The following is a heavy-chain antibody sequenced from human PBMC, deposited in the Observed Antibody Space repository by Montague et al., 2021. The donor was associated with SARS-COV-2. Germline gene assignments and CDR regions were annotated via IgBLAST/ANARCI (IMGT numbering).Heavy chain of an antibody. CDR2: FYSVGST. Sequence: SETLFLTCTVSGASVGSSDWGWIRQSPGKGLEWIGYFYSVGSTDYNPSLKSRATISRDTSKNQSSLKVRSVTAADTAVYYCARETMTADAFDIWGQGTMVTVSS. J-gene: IGHJ3*02. V-gene: IGHV4-59*02. CDR3: ARETMTADAFDI. D-gene: IGHD1-14*01. CDR1: GASVGSSD.